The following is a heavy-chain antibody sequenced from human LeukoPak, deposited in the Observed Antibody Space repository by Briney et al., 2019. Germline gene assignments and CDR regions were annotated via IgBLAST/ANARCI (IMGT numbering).Heavy chain of an antibody. J-gene: IGHJ3*02. D-gene: IGHD1-26*01. V-gene: IGHV1-2*02. Sequence: ASVKVSCKASGYIFTSYGFTWVRQAPGQGLEWMGWINPKSGGTNYAQKFQGRVTMTRDTSISTAYMELSRLRSDDTAVYYCARVVGATEAFDIWGQGTMVTVSS. CDR2: INPKSGGT. CDR3: ARVVGATEAFDI. CDR1: GYIFTSYG.